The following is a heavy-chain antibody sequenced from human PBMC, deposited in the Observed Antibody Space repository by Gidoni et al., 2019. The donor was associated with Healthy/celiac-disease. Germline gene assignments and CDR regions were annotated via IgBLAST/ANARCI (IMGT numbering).Heavy chain of an antibody. CDR1: GFPFSSYA. J-gene: IGHJ4*02. CDR3: AREPPLEVGYFDY. Sequence: QVQLVESGGGVVQPGRSRRLSCAASGFPFSSYAMHWVRPAPGTGLGWVAVISYDGSNKYYADSVKGRFTISRDNSKNTLYLQMNSLRAEDKAVYYCAREPPLEVGYFDYWGQGTLVTVSS. V-gene: IGHV3-30-3*01. CDR2: ISYDGSNK.